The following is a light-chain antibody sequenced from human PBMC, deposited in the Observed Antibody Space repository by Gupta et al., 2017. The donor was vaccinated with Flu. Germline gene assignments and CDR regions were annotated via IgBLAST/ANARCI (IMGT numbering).Light chain of an antibody. CDR1: QDIRNS. Sequence: DIQMTQSPSSLSASVRDRVTITCQASQDIRNSLNWYQQKPGKAPKLLIYDASSLETGVPSRFSGSGSGTDFIFTISSLQPEDSATYYCQHEDTVPYNFAQGTKLEIK. CDR2: DAS. V-gene: IGKV1-33*01. J-gene: IGKJ2*01. CDR3: QHEDTVPYN.